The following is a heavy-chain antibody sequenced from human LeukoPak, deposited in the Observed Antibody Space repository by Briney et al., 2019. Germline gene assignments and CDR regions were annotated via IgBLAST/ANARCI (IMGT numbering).Heavy chain of an antibody. CDR2: INWNGGST. D-gene: IGHD3-3*01. V-gene: IGHV3-20*01. CDR1: GFTFDDYG. Sequence: GGSLRLSCVASGFTFDDYGMSWVRQAPGKGLEWVSGINWNGGSTGYADSVKGRFTISRDNAKNSLYLQMNSLRAEDTALYHCARVSWSSRGAFDIWGQGTMVTVSS. J-gene: IGHJ3*02. CDR3: ARVSWSSRGAFDI.